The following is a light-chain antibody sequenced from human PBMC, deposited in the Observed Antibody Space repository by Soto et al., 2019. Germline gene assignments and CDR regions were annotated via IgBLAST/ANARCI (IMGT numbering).Light chain of an antibody. V-gene: IGLV1-51*01. CDR2: DAN. J-gene: IGLJ2*01. Sequence: QAVLTQPPSVSAAPGQKVIISCSGSSSNIGNNYVSWYQQLPGTAPRLLIYDANKRPSEIPDQFSGSKSVTSATLGITGLQTGDEADYYCGAWDTSLSGVVFGGGTKLTVL. CDR3: GAWDTSLSGVV. CDR1: SSNIGNNY.